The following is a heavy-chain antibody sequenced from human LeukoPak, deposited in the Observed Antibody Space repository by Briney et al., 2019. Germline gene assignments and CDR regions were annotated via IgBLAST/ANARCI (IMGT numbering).Heavy chain of an antibody. CDR1: GFSSFA. Sequence: GGSLRLSCAASGFSSFAMNWVRQAPGKGLEWVSSITVSGSTTYYTDSVNGRFIISRDISKNTLYLQMNGLRAEDTAVYYCAKDFTSWFTGGFDYWGQGTLVTVSS. J-gene: IGHJ4*02. V-gene: IGHV3-23*01. CDR3: AKDFTSWFTGGFDY. D-gene: IGHD3-10*01. CDR2: ITVSGSTT.